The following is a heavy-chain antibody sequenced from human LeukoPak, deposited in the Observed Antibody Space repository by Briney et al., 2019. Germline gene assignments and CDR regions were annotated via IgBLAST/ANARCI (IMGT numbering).Heavy chain of an antibody. CDR1: GGSVSSSNHY. V-gene: IGHV4-39*07. CDR3: ARETGDYYDFWSGYSTFDY. D-gene: IGHD3-3*01. J-gene: IGHJ4*02. Sequence: PSETLSLACTVSGGSVSSSNHYWGWIRQPPGKGLEWIGSIYYDGSTYYNPSLKSRVTISVDTSKSQFSLKLSSVTAADTAVYYCARETGDYYDFWSGYSTFDYWGQGTLVTVSS. CDR2: IYYDGST.